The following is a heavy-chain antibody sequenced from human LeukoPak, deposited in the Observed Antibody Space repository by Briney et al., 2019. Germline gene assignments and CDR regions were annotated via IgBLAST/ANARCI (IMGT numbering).Heavy chain of an antibody. J-gene: IGHJ3*02. D-gene: IGHD6-13*01. CDR3: AKDRGSSWYSVAFDI. CDR2: ISYDGSNK. V-gene: IGHV3-30-3*01. Sequence: GGSLRLSCAASGFTFSSYAMHWVRQAPGKGLEWVAVISYDGSNKYYADSVKGRFTISRDNSKNTLYLQMNSLRAEDTAVYYGAKDRGSSWYSVAFDIWGQGTMVTVSS. CDR1: GFTFSSYA.